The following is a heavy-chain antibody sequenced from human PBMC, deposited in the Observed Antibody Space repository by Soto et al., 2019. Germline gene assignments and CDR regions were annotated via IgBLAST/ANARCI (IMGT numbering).Heavy chain of an antibody. V-gene: IGHV3-30*18. CDR3: AKDALLLWFGLTLYYYGMDV. D-gene: IGHD3-10*01. CDR1: GFTFSSYG. CDR2: ISYDGSNK. J-gene: IGHJ6*02. Sequence: PGGSLRLSCAASGFTFSSYGMHWVRQAPGKGLEWVAVISYDGSNKYYADSVKGRFTISRDNSKNTLYLQMNSLRAEDTAVYYCAKDALLLWFGLTLYYYGMDVWGQGTTVTVSS.